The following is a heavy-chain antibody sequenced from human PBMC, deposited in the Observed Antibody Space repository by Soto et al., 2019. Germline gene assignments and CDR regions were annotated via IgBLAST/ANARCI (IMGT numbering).Heavy chain of an antibody. Sequence: SETLSLTCTVSGGSISSYYWSWIRQPPGKGLEWIGYIYYSGSTNYNPSLKSRVTISVDTSKNQFSLKLSSVTAADTAVYYCASLRRDGYNSGYWGQGTLVTVSS. V-gene: IGHV4-59*01. J-gene: IGHJ4*02. D-gene: IGHD5-12*01. CDR1: GGSISSYY. CDR2: IYYSGST. CDR3: ASLRRDGYNSGY.